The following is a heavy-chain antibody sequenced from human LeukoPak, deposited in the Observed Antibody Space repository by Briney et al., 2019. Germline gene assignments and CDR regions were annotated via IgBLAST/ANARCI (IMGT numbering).Heavy chain of an antibody. J-gene: IGHJ1*01. CDR1: GGSFSGYY. CDR3: ARGYDYVWGSYRYDSAEYFQQ. V-gene: IGHV4-34*01. CDR2: IHHSGST. D-gene: IGHD3-16*02. Sequence: SETLSLTCAVSGGSFSGYYWSWIRQPPGKGLEWIGEIHHSGSTNYNPSLKSRVSISVDTSKNQFSLKLTSVTAADTAVYYCARGYDYVWGSYRYDSAEYFQQWGQGTLVTVSS.